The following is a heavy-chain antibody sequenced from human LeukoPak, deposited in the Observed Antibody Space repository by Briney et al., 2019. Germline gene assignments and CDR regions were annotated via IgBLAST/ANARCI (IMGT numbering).Heavy chain of an antibody. D-gene: IGHD3-10*01. J-gene: IGHJ4*02. V-gene: IGHV3-33*01. CDR1: GFTFSCYG. CDR2: IWYDGSNK. Sequence: QPGGSLRLSCAASGFTFSCYGMQWVRQAPGKGLEWVAVIWYDGSNKYYADSVKGRFTISRDNSKNTLYLQMNSLRAEDTAVYYCARDYGSGSSYYFDYWGQGTLVTVSS. CDR3: ARDYGSGSSYYFDY.